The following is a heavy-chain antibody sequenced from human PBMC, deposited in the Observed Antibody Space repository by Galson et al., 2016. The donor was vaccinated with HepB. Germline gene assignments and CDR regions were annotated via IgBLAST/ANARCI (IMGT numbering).Heavy chain of an antibody. V-gene: IGHV1-2*02. CDR2: ISPHSGGT. J-gene: IGHJ4*02. Sequence: WISPHSGGTNYAQKFQGRVTMTRDTSISTAYMELSRLRSDDTAVYYCASRALGYSSGWYEYYFDYWGQGTLVTVSS. D-gene: IGHD6-19*01. CDR3: ASRALGYSSGWYEYYFDY.